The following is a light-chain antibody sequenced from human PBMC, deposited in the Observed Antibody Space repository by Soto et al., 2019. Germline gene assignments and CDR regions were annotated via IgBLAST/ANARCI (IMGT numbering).Light chain of an antibody. V-gene: IGLV2-8*01. CDR2: EVS. CDR3: TSYAGSNNFV. CDR1: SSDVGDYNY. J-gene: IGLJ1*01. Sequence: QSALTQPPSASGSPGQSGTISCTGTSSDVGDYNYVSWYQQHPGKAPKLMIYEVSKRPSGVPDRFSGSKSGNTASLTVSGLQAEDEADYCCTSYAGSNNFVFGAGTKLTVL.